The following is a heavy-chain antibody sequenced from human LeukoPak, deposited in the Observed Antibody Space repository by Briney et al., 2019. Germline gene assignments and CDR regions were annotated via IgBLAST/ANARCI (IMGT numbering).Heavy chain of an antibody. Sequence: SETLSFTCTVSGGSISSYYWSWIRQPPGKGLEWIGYIYYSGSTNYNPSLKSRVTISVDTSKNQFSLKLSSVTAADTAVYYCARAGPARPSYSSGWGGYYYYYGMDVWGQGTTVTVSS. J-gene: IGHJ6*02. CDR3: ARAGPARPSYSSGWGGYYYYYGMDV. D-gene: IGHD6-19*01. CDR2: IYYSGST. CDR1: GGSISSYY. V-gene: IGHV4-59*01.